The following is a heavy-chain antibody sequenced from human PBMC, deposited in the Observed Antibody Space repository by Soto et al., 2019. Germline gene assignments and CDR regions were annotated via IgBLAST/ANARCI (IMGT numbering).Heavy chain of an antibody. D-gene: IGHD6-25*01. CDR1: SGSISTGNW. J-gene: IGHJ4*02. Sequence: QVELQESGPRLVKSSGTLSLTCEVSSGSISTGNWWSWVRQPPGKGLEWNGEIYYPGTTNYNPSLKTRVTMTINKSNDQFSLILTSATAADTAVYYCARVFSSGSGWMYYFDFWGQGILVSVSS. CDR2: IYYPGTT. CDR3: ARVFSSGSGWMYYFDF. V-gene: IGHV4-4*02.